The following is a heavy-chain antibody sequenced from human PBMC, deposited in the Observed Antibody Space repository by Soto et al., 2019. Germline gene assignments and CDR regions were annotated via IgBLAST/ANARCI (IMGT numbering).Heavy chain of an antibody. V-gene: IGHV3-11*01. CDR3: ARVPYCSSSGCYSWFDP. D-gene: IGHD2-2*01. Sequence: PGGSLRLSCAASGFTFSDHYMSWIRQAPGKGLEWVSYISTSGSTMYYADSVKGRFTISRDNAKNSLYLQMNSLRAEDTAVYYCARVPYCSSSGCYSWFDPWGQGTLVTVSS. J-gene: IGHJ5*02. CDR1: GFTFSDHY. CDR2: ISTSGSTM.